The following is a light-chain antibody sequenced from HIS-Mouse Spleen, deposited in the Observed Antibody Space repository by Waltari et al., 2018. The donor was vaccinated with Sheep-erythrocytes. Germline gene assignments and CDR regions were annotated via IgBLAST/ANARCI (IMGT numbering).Light chain of an antibody. V-gene: IGLV2-23*01. CDR3: CSYAGSSTPWV. Sequence: QSALTQPASVSGSPGQSITISCTGTSSDVGSYNLVSWYQQHPGKAPKLMIYGGSKRPSGVCTRWSGSKSGNTASLTISGLQAEDEADYYCCSYAGSSTPWVFGGGTKLTVL. J-gene: IGLJ3*02. CDR1: SSDVGSYNL. CDR2: GGS.